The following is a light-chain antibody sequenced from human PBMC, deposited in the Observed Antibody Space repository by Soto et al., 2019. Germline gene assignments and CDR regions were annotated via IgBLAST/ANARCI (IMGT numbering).Light chain of an antibody. V-gene: IGKV3-15*01. J-gene: IGKJ3*01. Sequence: EIVMTQSPATLSVSPGEGATLSCRASQSVSINLAWYQQKPGQAPRLLIYGASTWATGIPARFGGSGSGTEFTLTISSLQSEDFAVYYCQQYNNWPPFTFGPGTKVDIK. CDR1: QSVSIN. CDR3: QQYNNWPPFT. CDR2: GAS.